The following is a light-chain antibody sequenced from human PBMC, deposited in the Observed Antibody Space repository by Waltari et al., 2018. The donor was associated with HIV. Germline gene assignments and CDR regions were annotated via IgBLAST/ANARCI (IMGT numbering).Light chain of an antibody. Sequence: SYELTQPPSVSVSPGQTASITCSGDRLGDKYVSWYQQKPGQSPVLVISQDFRRPSGIPARFSGANSGNTATLTISRTQAMDEADYYCQAWDSSTTSAVFGGGTKLTVL. J-gene: IGLJ2*01. CDR2: QDF. CDR3: QAWDSSTTSAV. CDR1: RLGDKY. V-gene: IGLV3-1*01.